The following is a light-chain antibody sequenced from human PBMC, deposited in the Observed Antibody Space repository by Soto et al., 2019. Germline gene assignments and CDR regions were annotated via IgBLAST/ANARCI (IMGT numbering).Light chain of an antibody. J-gene: IGKJ4*01. CDR3: QNYGSSSLT. Sequence: DIVLTQSPGTLSLSPGERATLSCRASQSLSTSYLAWYQQKPVQAPRLLTYGTSSRASGIPDRFSGSGSGTDFTLTISRLEPEDFAVYYCQNYGSSSLTFGGGTKVDIK. CDR2: GTS. V-gene: IGKV3-20*01. CDR1: QSLSTSY.